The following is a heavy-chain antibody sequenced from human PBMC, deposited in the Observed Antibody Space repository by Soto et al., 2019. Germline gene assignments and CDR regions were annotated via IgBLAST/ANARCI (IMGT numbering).Heavy chain of an antibody. V-gene: IGHV3-33*01. CDR2: VWNDGINK. CDR3: ARLAYSNFLGGLDS. J-gene: IGHJ5*01. D-gene: IGHD1-26*01. Sequence: GGSLRLSCAASGFIFSAYGIHWVRQAPGKGLEWVAIVWNDGINKYYADSVKGRFTISRDNFKNTVDLQMNSLRVEDTAVYYCARLAYSNFLGGLDSWGQGTPVTVSS. CDR1: GFIFSAYG.